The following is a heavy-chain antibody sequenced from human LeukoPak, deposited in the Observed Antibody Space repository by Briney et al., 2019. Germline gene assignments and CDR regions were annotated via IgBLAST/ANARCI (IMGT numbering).Heavy chain of an antibody. J-gene: IGHJ4*02. CDR3: ARYCSSTSRYYFDY. Sequence: SQTLSLTCTVSGGSISSGGYYWSWIRQPPGKGLEWIGYIYHSGSTYYNPSLKSRVTISVDRSKNQFSLKLSSVTAADTAVYYCARYCSSTSRYYFDYWGQGTLDTVSS. D-gene: IGHD2-2*01. CDR1: GGSISSGGYY. V-gene: IGHV4-30-2*01. CDR2: IYHSGST.